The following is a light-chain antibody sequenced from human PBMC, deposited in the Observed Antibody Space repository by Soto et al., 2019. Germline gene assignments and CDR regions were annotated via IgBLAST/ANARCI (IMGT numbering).Light chain of an antibody. CDR2: STS. J-gene: IGLJ3*02. V-gene: IGLV7-43*01. CDR3: LLYCGGPQV. Sequence: QAVVTQEPSLTVSPGGTVTLTCASSTGPVTSGYYPNWFQQKPGQAPRALIYSTSNKYSWTPARFSGSLLGDKAALTLSGVQPEDEAEYYCLLYCGGPQVFGGGTKVTVL. CDR1: TGPVTSGYY.